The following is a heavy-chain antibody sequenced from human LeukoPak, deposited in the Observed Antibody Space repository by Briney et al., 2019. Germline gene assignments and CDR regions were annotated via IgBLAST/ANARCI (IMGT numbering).Heavy chain of an antibody. V-gene: IGHV1-69*05. Sequence: SVKVSCKATGGTFSSYVMSWVRQPPGQGLEWVGGIIPIFETSHNAQKLRGRVTITTDESTSTAYMELSSLRSEDTAVYYCASDRGSRRFDYWGEGTLVTVSP. CDR1: GGTFSSYV. D-gene: IGHD2-15*01. J-gene: IGHJ4*02. CDR3: ASDRGSRRFDY. CDR2: IIPIFETS.